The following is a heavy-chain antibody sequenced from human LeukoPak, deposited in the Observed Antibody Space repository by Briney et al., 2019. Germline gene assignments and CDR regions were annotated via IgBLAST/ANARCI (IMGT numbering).Heavy chain of an antibody. J-gene: IGHJ4*02. D-gene: IGHD5-24*01. Sequence: PGGSLRLSCAASGFTFSSYWMHWVRQAPGKGLEWVSGISGSGGSTYYADSVKGRFTISRDNSKNTLYLQMNSLRAEDTAVYYCAKQHIREPLSYIDYWGQGTLVTVSS. CDR1: GFTFSSYW. CDR3: AKQHIREPLSYIDY. CDR2: ISGSGGST. V-gene: IGHV3-23*01.